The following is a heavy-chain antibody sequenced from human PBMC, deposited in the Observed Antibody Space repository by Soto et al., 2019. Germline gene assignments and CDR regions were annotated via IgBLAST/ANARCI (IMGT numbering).Heavy chain of an antibody. CDR2: ISDDGSDK. Sequence: SLRLSCVASVFTFNRYGIHWVLQAPGKGLEWVVLISDDGSDKDYADSVKGRFTISRDNSKNTLYLQMNSLRPEDTAVYYCAKTLRFLELALDYYYGMDVWGQGTTVTVSS. CDR3: AKTLRFLELALDYYYGMDV. J-gene: IGHJ6*02. V-gene: IGHV3-30*18. D-gene: IGHD3-3*01. CDR1: VFTFNRYG.